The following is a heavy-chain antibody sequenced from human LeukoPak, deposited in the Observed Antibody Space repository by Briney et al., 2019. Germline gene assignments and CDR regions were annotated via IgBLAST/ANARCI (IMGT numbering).Heavy chain of an antibody. CDR1: GGTFSSYA. V-gene: IGHV1-69*13. J-gene: IGHJ6*02. Sequence: SVKVSCKASGGTFSSYAISWVRQAPGQGLEWMGGIIPIFGTANYAQKFQGRVTITADESTSTAYMELGSLRSEDTAVYYCARDRGYYDSSGYYFFGMDVWGQGTTVTVSS. D-gene: IGHD3-22*01. CDR3: ARDRGYYDSSGYYFFGMDV. CDR2: IIPIFGTA.